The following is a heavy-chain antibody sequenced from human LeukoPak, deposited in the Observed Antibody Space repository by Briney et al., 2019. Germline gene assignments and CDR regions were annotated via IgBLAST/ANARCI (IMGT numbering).Heavy chain of an antibody. Sequence: ASVKVSCKASGYTFTAYDINWVRQGAGQGLEWIGWMNPDTGNTGYAQKFQGRVTMARDTSKSTAYMDLNSLRSEDTAVYYCARLSDTPAYYYSSGYYHVRYWGQGTLLTVSS. D-gene: IGHD3-22*01. CDR2: MNPDTGNT. CDR1: GYTFTAYD. V-gene: IGHV1-8*01. J-gene: IGHJ4*02. CDR3: ARLSDTPAYYYSSGYYHVRY.